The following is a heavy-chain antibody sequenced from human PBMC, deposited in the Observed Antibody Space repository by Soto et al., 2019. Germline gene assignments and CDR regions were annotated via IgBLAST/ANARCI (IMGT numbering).Heavy chain of an antibody. D-gene: IGHD4-17*01. CDR3: TTSDYGDYEAY. J-gene: IGHJ4*02. V-gene: IGHV3-15*01. CDR1: GFTFSNAW. Sequence: EVQLVESGGGLVKPGGSLRLSCAASGFTFSNAWMSWVRQAPGKGLEWVGRIKSKTDGGTTDYAAPVKGRFTISREDSKNTLYLQMNSLKTEDTAVYYCTTSDYGDYEAYWGQGTLVTVSS. CDR2: IKSKTDGGTT.